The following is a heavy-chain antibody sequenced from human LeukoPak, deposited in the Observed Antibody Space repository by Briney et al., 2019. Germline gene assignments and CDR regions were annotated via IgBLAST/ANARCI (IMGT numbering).Heavy chain of an antibody. J-gene: IGHJ4*02. CDR3: ARVTVGTQQIDY. CDR1: GGSISSSSYY. V-gene: IGHV4-39*07. CDR2: IYYSGST. Sequence: SETLSLTCTVSGGSISSSSYYWGWIRQPPGKGLEWIGSIYYSGSTYYNPSLKSRDTISVDTSKNQFSLKLSSVTAADTAVYYCARVTVGTQQIDYWGQGTLVTVSS. D-gene: IGHD1-26*01.